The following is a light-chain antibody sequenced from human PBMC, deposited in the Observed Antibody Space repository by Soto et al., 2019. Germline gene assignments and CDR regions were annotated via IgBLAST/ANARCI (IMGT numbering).Light chain of an antibody. Sequence: QSVLTQPASVSGSPGQSITISCTGTSSDVGAYNYVSWYQQHPGKAPKLLIYDVTRRPSGVSNRFSGSKSGNTASLGISGLQAEDEADYFCSSFTSTGTGVFGGGTKLTVL. V-gene: IGLV2-14*01. CDR3: SSFTSTGTGV. J-gene: IGLJ3*02. CDR2: DVT. CDR1: SSDVGAYNY.